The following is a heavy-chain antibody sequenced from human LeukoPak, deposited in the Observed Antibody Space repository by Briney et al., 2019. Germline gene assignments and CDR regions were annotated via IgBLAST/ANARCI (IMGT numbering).Heavy chain of an antibody. V-gene: IGHV4-4*07. CDR1: GGSISSFY. D-gene: IGHD6-19*01. CDR2: TYSSGST. Sequence: PSETLSLTCTVSGGSISSFYWSWIRQPARKGLEWIGRTYSSGSTNYNPSLKSRVTMSVDTSKNQFSLKLSSVTAADTAVYYCARDSVAGAWAEYFQHWGQGIRVTVSS. J-gene: IGHJ1*01. CDR3: ARDSVAGAWAEYFQH.